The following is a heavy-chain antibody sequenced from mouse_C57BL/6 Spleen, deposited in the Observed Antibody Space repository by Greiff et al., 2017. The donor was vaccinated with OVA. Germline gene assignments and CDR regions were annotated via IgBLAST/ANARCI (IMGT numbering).Heavy chain of an antibody. CDR1: GFTFSSYA. CDR2: ISAGGSYT. CDR3: ARDLGGNYFDY. J-gene: IGHJ2*01. Sequence: DVMLVESGGGLVKPGGSLKLSCAASGFTFSSYAMSWVRQTPEKRLEWVATISAGGSYTYYPDNVKGRFTISRDNAKNNLYLQMSHLKSEDTAMYYCARDLGGNYFDYWGQGTTLTVSS. V-gene: IGHV5-4*01. D-gene: IGHD1-1*02.